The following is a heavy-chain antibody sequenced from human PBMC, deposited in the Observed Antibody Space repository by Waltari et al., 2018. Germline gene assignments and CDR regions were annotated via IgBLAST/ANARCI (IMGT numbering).Heavy chain of an antibody. V-gene: IGHV3-30*18. Sequence: QVQLVESGGGVVQPGRSLRLSWAVSGFALGSSGMHWVRQVPGKGLEWVAVILNDGIKYHADSVKGRFTISRDSSKNTLYLQMNSLRAEDTALYYCAKDRNYKWAFDYWGQGVLVTVSS. CDR1: GFALGSSG. CDR2: ILNDGIK. J-gene: IGHJ4*02. CDR3: AKDRNYKWAFDY. D-gene: IGHD1-7*01.